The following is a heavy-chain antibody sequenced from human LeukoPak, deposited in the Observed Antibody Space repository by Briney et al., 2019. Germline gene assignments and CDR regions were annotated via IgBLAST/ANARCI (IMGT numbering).Heavy chain of an antibody. J-gene: IGHJ3*02. D-gene: IGHD3-22*01. CDR2: IYYSGST. Sequence: SETLSPTCTVSGGSISSGDYDWSWIRQPPGKGLEWIGYIYYSGSTYYNPSLKSRVTISVDTSKNQFSLKLSSVTAADTAVYYCARDGEYDSSGSGAFDIWRQGTMVTVSS. V-gene: IGHV4-30-4*08. CDR1: GGSISSGDYD. CDR3: ARDGEYDSSGSGAFDI.